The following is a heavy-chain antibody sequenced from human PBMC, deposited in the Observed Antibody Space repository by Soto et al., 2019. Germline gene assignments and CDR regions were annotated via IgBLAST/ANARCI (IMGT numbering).Heavy chain of an antibody. CDR1: GYTFTSYG. CDR3: AREARGSYDFWSGLYYYGMDV. D-gene: IGHD3-3*01. V-gene: IGHV1-18*04. J-gene: IGHJ6*02. CDR2: ISAYNGNT. Sequence: GASVKVSCKASGYTFTSYGISWVRQAPGQGLEWMGWISAYNGNTNYAQKLQGRVTMTTDTSTSTAYMELRSLRSDDTAVYYCAREARGSYDFWSGLYYYGMDVWGQGTTVTVSS.